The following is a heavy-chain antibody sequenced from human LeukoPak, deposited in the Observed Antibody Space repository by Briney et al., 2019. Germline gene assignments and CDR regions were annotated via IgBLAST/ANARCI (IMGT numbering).Heavy chain of an antibody. Sequence: GGSLRLSCATSGLTFRTTWMHWVRQAPGKGLEWVSALSGSGGSTYYADSAKGRFTISRVNSKNTLYVQMNSLRAEDTAVYYCAKGHSPFDYWGQGTLVTVSS. V-gene: IGHV3-23*01. CDR2: LSGSGGST. CDR1: GLTFRTTW. D-gene: IGHD2-21*01. CDR3: AKGHSPFDY. J-gene: IGHJ4*02.